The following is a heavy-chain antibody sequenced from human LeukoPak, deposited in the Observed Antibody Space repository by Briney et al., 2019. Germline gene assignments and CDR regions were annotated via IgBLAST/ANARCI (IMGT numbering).Heavy chain of an antibody. CDR3: ATDDVSGTTGGY. D-gene: IGHD1-26*01. V-gene: IGHV1-69*05. J-gene: IGHJ4*02. CDR1: GYTFTSYA. Sequence: SVKVSCKASGYTFTSYAISWVRQAPEQGLEWMGRIIPIFGTANYAQKFQGRVTITTDESTSTAYLELSSLRSEDTAVYYCATDDVSGTTGGYWGQGTLVTVSS. CDR2: IIPIFGTA.